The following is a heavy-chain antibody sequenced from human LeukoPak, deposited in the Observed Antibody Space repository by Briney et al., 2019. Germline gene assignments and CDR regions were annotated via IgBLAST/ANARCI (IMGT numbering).Heavy chain of an antibody. D-gene: IGHD1-26*01. V-gene: IGHV3-15*01. Sequence: GGSLRLSCAASGFTFSTFAMIWVRQAPGKGLEWVGRLKSRTDGGTTDYAAPVKGRFTISRDDSKNTLYLQMNSLKTEDTAAYFCAAGVGTTDFDYWGQGTLVTVSS. CDR3: AAGVGTTDFDY. CDR2: LKSRTDGGTT. CDR1: GFTFSTFA. J-gene: IGHJ4*02.